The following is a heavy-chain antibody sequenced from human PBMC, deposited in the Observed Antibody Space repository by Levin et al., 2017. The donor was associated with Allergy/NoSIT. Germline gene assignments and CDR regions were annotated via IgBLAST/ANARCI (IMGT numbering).Heavy chain of an antibody. D-gene: IGHD3-10*01. CDR2: IKQDGSDK. CDR3: ARDHDGEDEYFDF. CDR1: GFTFRTFW. Sequence: GESLKISCAAYGFTFRTFWMSWVRQAPGKGPEWVANIKQDGSDKYYVDSVEGRFTVSRDNAKNSLYLQMNSLRVEDTAVYYCARDHDGEDEYFDFWGQGTLVTVSS. V-gene: IGHV3-7*01. J-gene: IGHJ4*02.